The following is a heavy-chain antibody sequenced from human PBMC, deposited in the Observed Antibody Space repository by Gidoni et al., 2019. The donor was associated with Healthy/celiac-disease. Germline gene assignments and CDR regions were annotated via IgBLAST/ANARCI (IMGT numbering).Heavy chain of an antibody. J-gene: IGHJ5*02. CDR2: IIPIFGTA. Sequence: QVQLVQSGAEVKKPGSSVKVSCKASGGTFSSYAISWVRQAPGQGLEWMGGIIPIFGTANYAQKFQGRVTITADESTSTAYMELSSLRSEDTAVYYCARDPGPNGMVRGGIENWFDPWGQGTLVTVSS. D-gene: IGHD3-10*01. V-gene: IGHV1-69*01. CDR1: GGTFSSYA. CDR3: ARDPGPNGMVRGGIENWFDP.